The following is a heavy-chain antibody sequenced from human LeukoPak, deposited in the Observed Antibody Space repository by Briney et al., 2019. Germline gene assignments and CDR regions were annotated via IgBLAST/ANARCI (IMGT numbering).Heavy chain of an antibody. CDR1: GASISGGTYY. D-gene: IGHD1-26*01. J-gene: IGHJ4*02. CDR3: ARRGGSGRAFDY. V-gene: IGHV4-39*01. CDR2: IYYTGST. Sequence: SEALSLTCSVSGASISGGTYYWGWIRPPPGKGLEWIGSIYYTGSTYDNPSLKSRVTISVDTSKNQFPLKLSSVTAADTAVYYCARRGGSGRAFDYWGQGTLVTVSS.